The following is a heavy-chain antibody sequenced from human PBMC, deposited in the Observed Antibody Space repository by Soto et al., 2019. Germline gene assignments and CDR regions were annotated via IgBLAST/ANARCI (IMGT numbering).Heavy chain of an antibody. CDR2: ISYDGSNK. D-gene: IGHD2-2*01. CDR1: GFTFSSYG. Sequence: QVQLVESGGGVVQPGRSLRLSCAASGFTFSSYGMHWVRQAPGKGLEWVAVISYDGSNKYYADSVKGLFTISRDNSKNSLYLQMNSLRAEDTVVSYCATDYANYYYYYGMDVWGQGTTVTVSS. CDR3: ATDYANYYYYYGMDV. V-gene: IGHV3-30*03. J-gene: IGHJ6*02.